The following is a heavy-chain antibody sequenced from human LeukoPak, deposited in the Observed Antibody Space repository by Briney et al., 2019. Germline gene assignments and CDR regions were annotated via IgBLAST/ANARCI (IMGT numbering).Heavy chain of an antibody. CDR3: ARDLLADWGRGPEY. CDR1: GFTFSMYW. V-gene: IGHV3-7*01. CDR2: IKEDGSGK. Sequence: GGSLRLSCAASGFTFSMYWMSWVRQAPGKGLEWVANIKEDGSGKNYVDSLKGRFTISRDNAENALYLHMNSVRAEDTAIYYCARDLLADWGRGPEYWGQGTMVTVSS. D-gene: IGHD3-9*01. J-gene: IGHJ4*02.